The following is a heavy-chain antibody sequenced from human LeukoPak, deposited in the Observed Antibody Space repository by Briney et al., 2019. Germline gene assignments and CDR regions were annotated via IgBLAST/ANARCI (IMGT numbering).Heavy chain of an antibody. Sequence: GESLKISCKGSGYRFNAYWIAWVRQMPGKGPEWMGIIYPDDSDTRYSPSFQGHVTLSTDKSISTAYLQWSSLKASDTAMYYCARHGGGQWLVLWGQGTLVTVSS. CDR2: IYPDDSDT. J-gene: IGHJ4*02. CDR3: ARHGGGQWLVL. D-gene: IGHD6-19*01. V-gene: IGHV5-51*01. CDR1: GYRFNAYW.